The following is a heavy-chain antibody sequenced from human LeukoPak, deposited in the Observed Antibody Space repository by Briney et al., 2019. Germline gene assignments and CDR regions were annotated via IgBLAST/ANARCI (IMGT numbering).Heavy chain of an antibody. CDR1: GFTFSGSA. Sequence: GGSPKLSCAASGFTFSGSAMHWVRQASGKGLEWVGRIRSKANSYATTYAASVKGRFIISRDDSKNTAYLQMSSLKTEDTAVYYCTRRDCSSGSCYSSYWGQGTLVTVSS. CDR3: TRRDCSSGSCYSSY. D-gene: IGHD2-15*01. CDR2: IRSKANSYAT. J-gene: IGHJ4*02. V-gene: IGHV3-73*01.